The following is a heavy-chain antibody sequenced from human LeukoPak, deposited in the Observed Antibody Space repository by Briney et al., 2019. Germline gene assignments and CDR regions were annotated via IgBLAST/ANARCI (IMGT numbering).Heavy chain of an antibody. D-gene: IGHD6-13*01. J-gene: IGHJ6*03. V-gene: IGHV4-4*07. CDR3: AREDIAAAGTGAYYYYYKDV. Sequence: PSETLSLTCTVSGGSISSYYWSWIRQPAGKGLEWIGRIYTSGSTNYNPSLKSRVTMSVDTSKNQFSLKLSSVTAADTAVYYCAREDIAAAGTGAYYYYYKDVWGKGTTVTVSS. CDR2: IYTSGST. CDR1: GGSISSYY.